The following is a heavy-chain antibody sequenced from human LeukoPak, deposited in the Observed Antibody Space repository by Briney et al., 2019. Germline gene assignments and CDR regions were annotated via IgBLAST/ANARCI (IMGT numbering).Heavy chain of an antibody. CDR2: ITGDGGST. J-gene: IGHJ4*02. V-gene: IGHV3-43*02. D-gene: IGHD2-15*01. CDR1: GFTFDDYA. Sequence: GGSLRLSCAASGFTFDDYAMHWVRQAPGKGLEWVSLITGDGGSTYYADSMKGRFTISRENSKNSLYLQMNRLGTGDTALYYCAKGYCSGGSCYYFDYWGQGTLVTVSS. CDR3: AKGYCSGGSCYYFDY.